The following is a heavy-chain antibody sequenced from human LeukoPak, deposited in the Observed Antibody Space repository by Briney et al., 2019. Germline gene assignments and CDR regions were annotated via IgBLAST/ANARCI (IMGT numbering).Heavy chain of an antibody. V-gene: IGHV3-7*01. Sequence: GGSLRLSCAASGFTFSIYRMNWVRQAPGKGLEWVAKIKQDGGEKDYVDSVKGRFAISRDNARNSLYLQMSSLRDEDTAVYYCASDSRCTSITCPSPGADYWGQGTLVTVSS. D-gene: IGHD2-2*01. CDR1: GFTFSIYR. CDR3: ASDSRCTSITCPSPGADY. J-gene: IGHJ4*02. CDR2: IKQDGGEK.